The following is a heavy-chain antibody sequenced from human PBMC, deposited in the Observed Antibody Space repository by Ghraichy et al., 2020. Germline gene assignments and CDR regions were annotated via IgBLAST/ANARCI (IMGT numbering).Heavy chain of an antibody. CDR3: ARDWLRGSGSYSDY. Sequence: SETLSLTCTVSGGSISSYYWSWIRQPAGKGLEWIGRTYTSGSTNYNPSLKSRVTMSVDTSKNQFSLKLSSVTAADMAVYYCARDWLRGSGSYSDYWGQGTLVTVSS. J-gene: IGHJ4*02. V-gene: IGHV4-4*07. D-gene: IGHD1-26*01. CDR1: GGSISSYY. CDR2: TYTSGST.